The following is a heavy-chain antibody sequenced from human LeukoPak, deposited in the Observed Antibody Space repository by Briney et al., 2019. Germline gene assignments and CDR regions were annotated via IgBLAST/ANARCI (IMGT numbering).Heavy chain of an antibody. J-gene: IGHJ5*02. CDR3: AREDYGSGIGGSDWFDP. CDR2: IYYSGST. V-gene: IGHV4-59*12. Sequence: SETLSLTCTVSGGSISGYYWSWIRQPPGKGLEWIGYIYYSGSTNYNPSLKSRVTMSVDTSKNQFSLKLRSVTAADTAMYYCAREDYGSGIGGSDWFDPWGQGTLVTVSS. CDR1: GGSISGYY. D-gene: IGHD3-10*01.